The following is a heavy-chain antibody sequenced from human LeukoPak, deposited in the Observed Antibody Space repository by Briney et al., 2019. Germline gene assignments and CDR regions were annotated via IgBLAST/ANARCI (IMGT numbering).Heavy chain of an antibody. CDR2: VYYSGNT. Sequence: SETLSLTCTVSGGSTSSYYWSWIRQPPGKGLEWIGYVYYSGNTNYNPSLKSRVTISVDTPKNQFSLNLRSVTAADTAVYYCARVGSGHFDYWGQGTLVTVSS. CDR1: GGSTSSYY. J-gene: IGHJ4*02. CDR3: ARVGSGHFDY. V-gene: IGHV4-59*01. D-gene: IGHD2-15*01.